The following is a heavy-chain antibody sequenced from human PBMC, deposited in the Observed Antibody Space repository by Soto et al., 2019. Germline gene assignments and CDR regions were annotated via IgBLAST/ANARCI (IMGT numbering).Heavy chain of an antibody. Sequence: QVQLQESGPGLVKPSGTLSLTCVVSGGSISSSNWWSWVRQPPGKGLEWIVEIYHSGSTNYNPSLKSRVTISVDKSKKQFSLKLSSVTAADTAVYYCARVTYYHDSTESYGMDVWGQGTTVTVSS. CDR3: ARVTYYHDSTESYGMDV. CDR2: IYHSGST. J-gene: IGHJ6*02. CDR1: GGSISSSNW. V-gene: IGHV4-4*02. D-gene: IGHD3-22*01.